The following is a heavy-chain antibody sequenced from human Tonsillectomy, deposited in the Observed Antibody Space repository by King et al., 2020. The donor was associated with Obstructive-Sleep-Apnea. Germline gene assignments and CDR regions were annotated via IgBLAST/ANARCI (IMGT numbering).Heavy chain of an antibody. Sequence: TLKESGPTLVKPTQTLTLTCTFSGFSLSTSGVGVGWIRQPPGKALEWLALIYWDDDKRYSPSLKSRLTITKDTSKNQVVLTMTNMDPVDTATYYCAHRQYCSGGSCPNNWFDPWGQGTLVTVSS. V-gene: IGHV2-5*02. CDR1: GFSLSTSGVG. CDR2: IYWDDDK. CDR3: AHRQYCSGGSCPNNWFDP. J-gene: IGHJ5*02. D-gene: IGHD2-15*01.